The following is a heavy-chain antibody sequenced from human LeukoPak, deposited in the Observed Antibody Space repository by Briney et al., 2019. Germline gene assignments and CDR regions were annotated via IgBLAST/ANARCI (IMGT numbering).Heavy chain of an antibody. CDR1: GFTFSSYA. D-gene: IGHD1-26*01. CDR3: AKEGRGWELPAHDDY. CDR2: ISGSGGST. V-gene: IGHV3-23*01. J-gene: IGHJ4*02. Sequence: QSGGSLRLSCAATGFTFSSYAMSWVRQAPGKGLEWVSAISGSGGSTYYADSVKGRFTISRDNSKNTLYLQMNSLRAEDTAVYYCAKEGRGWELPAHDDYWGQGTLVTVSS.